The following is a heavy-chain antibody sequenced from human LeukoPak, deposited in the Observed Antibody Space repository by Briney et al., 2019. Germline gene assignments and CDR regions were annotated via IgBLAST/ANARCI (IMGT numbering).Heavy chain of an antibody. CDR2: IYYSGST. CDR3: ARDRVNCSSTSCHFVFDP. Sequence: PSETLSLTCSVSDYSISSGYYWSWIRQPPGKGLEWIGYIYYSGSTNYNPSLKSRVTISVDTSKNQFSLKLSSVTAADTAVYYCARDRVNCSSTSCHFVFDPWGQGTLVTVSS. J-gene: IGHJ5*02. V-gene: IGHV4-61*01. CDR1: DYSISSGYY. D-gene: IGHD2-2*01.